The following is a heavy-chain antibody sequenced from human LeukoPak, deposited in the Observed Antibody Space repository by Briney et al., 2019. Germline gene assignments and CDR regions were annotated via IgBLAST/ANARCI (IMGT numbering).Heavy chain of an antibody. D-gene: IGHD6-13*01. Sequence: ASVKVSCKASGYPFTGYYMHWVRQAPGQGLEWMGWINPNSGDTSYEQKFQGRVTMTRDTSISTAYMELNSLTSDDTAAYYCARGRKMAAAGTESPALFDYWGQGTLITVSS. CDR2: INPNSGDT. CDR3: ARGRKMAAAGTESPALFDY. V-gene: IGHV1-2*02. J-gene: IGHJ4*02. CDR1: GYPFTGYY.